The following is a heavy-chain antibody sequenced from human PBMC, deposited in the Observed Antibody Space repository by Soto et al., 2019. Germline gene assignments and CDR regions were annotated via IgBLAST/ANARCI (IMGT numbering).Heavy chain of an antibody. J-gene: IGHJ5*02. V-gene: IGHV1-46*01. CDR3: ARDFGCSSHSCFLGFGFDP. CDR1: GYTFTSYY. CDR2: INARGGRT. Sequence: ASGKVSCKASGYTFTSYYMHWGRQAPGQGLEGMGIINARGGRTSDARKFQGRVTMTRVTSTSPVYMGRRSLGSEDTAVYYCARDFGCSSHSCFLGFGFDPWGQGTLVTVSS. D-gene: IGHD2-2*01.